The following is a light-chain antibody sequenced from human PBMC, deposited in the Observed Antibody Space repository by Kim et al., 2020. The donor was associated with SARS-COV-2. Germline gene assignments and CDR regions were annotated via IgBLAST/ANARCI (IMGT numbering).Light chain of an antibody. CDR1: ENVGSF. Sequence: EIVMTQSPATLSVSPGERATLACRASENVGSFLAWYQQKPGQAPRLLIYRASTRATGIPARFSGSGSGTEFIVTISSLQSEDFAIYYCQQHKSWPLTFGGGTKLEI. V-gene: IGKV3-15*01. CDR2: RAS. CDR3: QQHKSWPLT. J-gene: IGKJ4*01.